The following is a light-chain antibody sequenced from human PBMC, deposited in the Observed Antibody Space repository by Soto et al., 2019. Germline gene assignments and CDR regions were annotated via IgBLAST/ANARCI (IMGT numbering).Light chain of an antibody. CDR1: QSVSNN. J-gene: IGKJ2*01. V-gene: IGKV3-15*01. CDR3: QQYNNVPPYT. Sequence: EIVMTQSPATLSVSPGERATLSCRASQSVSNNLAWYQQKPGHAPRLLIYGAATRATGIPARFSGSGSGTEFTLTISSLQSEDFAVYYCQQYNNVPPYTFGQGTKLEIK. CDR2: GAA.